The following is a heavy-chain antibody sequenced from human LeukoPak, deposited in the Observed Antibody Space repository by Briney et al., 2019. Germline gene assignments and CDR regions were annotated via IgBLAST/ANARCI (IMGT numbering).Heavy chain of an antibody. CDR3: ARDGCSGGNCYSYWFDP. CDR1: GFTFSSYW. J-gene: IGHJ5*02. CDR2: IKEDGSEK. D-gene: IGHD2-15*01. V-gene: IGHV3-7*01. Sequence: GGSLRLSCAASGFTFSSYWMSWVRQAPGKGLEWVANIKEDGSEKYYVDSVKGRFTISRDNAKNSLSLQMNSPGAEDTAVYYCARDGCSGGNCYSYWFDPWGQGTLVTVSS.